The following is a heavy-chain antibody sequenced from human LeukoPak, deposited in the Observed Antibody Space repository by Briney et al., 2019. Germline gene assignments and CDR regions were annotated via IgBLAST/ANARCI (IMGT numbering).Heavy chain of an antibody. CDR2: IYSGGST. D-gene: IGHD2-8*01. CDR3: ARNGGGLGL. J-gene: IGHJ4*02. Sequence: GGSLRLSCAASGFSISNCDMTWVRQAPGKGLEWVSIIYSGGSTSYADSVRGRFTISRDNSKNTLYLQMNSLRAEDTAVYYCARNGGGLGLWGQGTLVTVSS. CDR1: GFSISNCD. V-gene: IGHV3-66*01.